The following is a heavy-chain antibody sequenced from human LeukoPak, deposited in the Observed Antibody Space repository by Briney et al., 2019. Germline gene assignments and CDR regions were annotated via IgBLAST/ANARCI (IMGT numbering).Heavy chain of an antibody. CDR3: ARAGESSGYTDDY. Sequence: SETLSLTCTVSGGSLSSSSYYWGWIRQPPGKGLEWIGSIYYSGSTYYNPSLKSRVTISVDTSKNQFSLKLSSVTAADTAVYYCARAGESSGYTDDYWGQGTLVTVSS. J-gene: IGHJ4*02. V-gene: IGHV4-39*01. CDR2: IYYSGST. CDR1: GGSLSSSSYY. D-gene: IGHD3-22*01.